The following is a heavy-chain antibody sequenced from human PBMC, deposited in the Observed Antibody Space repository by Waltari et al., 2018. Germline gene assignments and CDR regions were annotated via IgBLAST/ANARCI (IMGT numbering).Heavy chain of an antibody. Sequence: EVQLLESGGGLVQPGGSLRLSCAASGFTFSSYAMSRVRQAPGKGLEWVSVIYSGGSSTYVADTVKGRLTIARDNSKNKLYLQMNSLRAEDTAVYYCAAALGYYDFWSGYLDYWGQGTLVTVSS. V-gene: IGHV3-23*03. D-gene: IGHD3-3*01. CDR1: GFTFSSYA. CDR3: AAALGYYDFWSGYLDY. CDR2: IYSGGSST. J-gene: IGHJ4*02.